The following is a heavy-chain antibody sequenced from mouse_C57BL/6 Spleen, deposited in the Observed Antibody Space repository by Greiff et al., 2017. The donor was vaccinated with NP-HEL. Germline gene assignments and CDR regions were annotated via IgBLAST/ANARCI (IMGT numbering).Heavy chain of an antibody. J-gene: IGHJ4*01. CDR1: GYPFTDYN. CDR2: INPNNGGT. CDR3: ARGDYDDAMDY. V-gene: IGHV1-18*01. Sequence: EVQRVESGPELVKPGASVQIPCKASGYPFTDYNMDWVKQSHGQSLEWIGDINPNNGGTIYNQKFKGKATLTVDKSSSTAYMELRSLTSEDTAVYYCARGDYDDAMDYWGQGTSVTVSS. D-gene: IGHD2-4*01.